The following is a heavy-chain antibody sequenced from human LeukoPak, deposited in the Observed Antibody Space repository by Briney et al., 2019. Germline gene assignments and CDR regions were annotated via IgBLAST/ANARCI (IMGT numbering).Heavy chain of an antibody. D-gene: IGHD6-19*01. J-gene: IGHJ4*02. V-gene: IGHV4-38-2*01. CDR2: MYHSGST. CDR1: DYSIGSGYH. CDR3: VRYSTGWFGSCDY. Sequence: PSETLSLTCVVSDYSIGSGYHWGWVRQPPGKGLEWIGSMYHSGSTYYNPSLKSRVTISVDMSKNQFSLQLSSVTAADTAVYYCVRYSTGWFGSCDYWGQGTLVTVSS.